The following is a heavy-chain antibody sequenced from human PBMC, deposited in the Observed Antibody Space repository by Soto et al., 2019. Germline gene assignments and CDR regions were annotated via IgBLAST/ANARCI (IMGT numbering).Heavy chain of an antibody. CDR3: XXXXXXXXXXXAVFAY. Sequence: QVQLVQSGAEVKKPGSSVKVSCKASGGTFSSYAISWVRQAPGQGLEWMGGIIPIFGTTNYAQKFQGRVTXXXXXXXXXXXXXXXXXXXXXXXXXXXXXXXXXXXXXXAVFAYWGQGTLVTVSS. CDR1: GGTFSSYA. J-gene: IGHJ4*02. V-gene: IGHV1-69*05. CDR2: IIPIFGTT.